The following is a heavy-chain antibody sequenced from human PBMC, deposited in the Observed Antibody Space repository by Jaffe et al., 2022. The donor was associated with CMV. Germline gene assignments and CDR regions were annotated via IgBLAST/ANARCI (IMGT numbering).Heavy chain of an antibody. V-gene: IGHV3-21*01. CDR3: ARDYDSGYDKSYYYYYGMDV. D-gene: IGHD5-12*01. CDR2: ISSSSSYI. Sequence: EVQLVESGGGLVKPGGSLRLSCAASGFTFSSYSMNWVRQAPGKGLEWVSSISSSSSYIYYADSVKGRFTISRDNAKNSLYLQMNSLRAEDTAVYYCARDYDSGYDKSYYYYYGMDVWGQGTTVTVSS. J-gene: IGHJ6*02. CDR1: GFTFSSYS.